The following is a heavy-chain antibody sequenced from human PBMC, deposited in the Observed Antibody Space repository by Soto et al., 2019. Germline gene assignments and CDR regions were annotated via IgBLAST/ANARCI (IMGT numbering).Heavy chain of an antibody. CDR3: TTLPRSGYPPWSWFDP. V-gene: IGHV3-15*01. Sequence: PGGSLRLSCAASGFTFSNAWMSWVRQAPGKGLEWVGRIKSKTDGGTTDYATPVKGRFTISRDDSKNTLYLQMNSLKTEDTAVYYCTTLPRSGYPPWSWFDPWGQGTLVTVSS. D-gene: IGHD3-22*01. CDR1: GFTFSNAW. CDR2: IKSKTDGGTT. J-gene: IGHJ5*02.